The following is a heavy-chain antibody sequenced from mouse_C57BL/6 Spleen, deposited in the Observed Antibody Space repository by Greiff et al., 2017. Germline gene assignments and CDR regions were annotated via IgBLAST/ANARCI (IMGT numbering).Heavy chain of an antibody. V-gene: IGHV1-53*01. J-gene: IGHJ4*01. CDR1: GYTFTSYW. CDR3: AREGGQLRLPYYAMDY. D-gene: IGHD3-2*02. CDR2: INPSNGGT. Sequence: VQLQQSGTELVKPGASVKLSCKASGYTFTSYWMHWVKQRPGQGLEWIGNINPSNGGTNYNEKFKSKATLTVDKSSSTAYMQLSSLTSADSAVYYCAREGGQLRLPYYAMDYWGQGTSVTVSS.